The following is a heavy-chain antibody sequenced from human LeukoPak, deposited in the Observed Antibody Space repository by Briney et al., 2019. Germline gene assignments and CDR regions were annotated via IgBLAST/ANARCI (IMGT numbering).Heavy chain of an antibody. CDR3: AKDHNTYYYDSSGYFDY. CDR2: IRYDGSNK. D-gene: IGHD3-22*01. Sequence: GGTLRLSCAASGFTFSSYGMHWVRQAPGKGLEWVAFIRYDGSNKYYADSVKGRFTISRDNSKNTLYLQMNSLRAEDTAVYYCAKDHNTYYYDSSGYFDYWGQGTLVTVSS. V-gene: IGHV3-30*02. CDR1: GFTFSSYG. J-gene: IGHJ4*02.